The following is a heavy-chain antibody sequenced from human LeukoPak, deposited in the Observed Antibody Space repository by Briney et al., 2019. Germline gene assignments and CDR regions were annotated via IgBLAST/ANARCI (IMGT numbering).Heavy chain of an antibody. Sequence: SETLSLTCTVSGGSISSYYWSWIRQPPGKGLEWIGNIYYSGSTNYNPSLKSRVTISVDTSKNQFSLKLSSVTAADTAVYYCARERSVCYDCGDKYYYYYMDVWGKGTTVTVSS. D-gene: IGHD2-8*01. CDR2: IYYSGST. CDR1: GGSISSYY. CDR3: ARERSVCYDCGDKYYYYYMDV. J-gene: IGHJ6*03. V-gene: IGHV4-59*01.